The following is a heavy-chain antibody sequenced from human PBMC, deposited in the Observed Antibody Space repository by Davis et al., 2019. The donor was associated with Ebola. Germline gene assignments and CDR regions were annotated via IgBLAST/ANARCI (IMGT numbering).Heavy chain of an antibody. CDR1: GYTFTGYW. V-gene: IGHV1-2*02. J-gene: IGHJ4*02. CDR3: ARISSQLAAGQFDY. Sequence: ASVKVSCKASGYTFTGYWLHWVRQAPGQGLEWVGCINPNGGDANYAPKFQGRVTVTRDTSINTAYMELSRLRSDDTAIYYCARISSQLAAGQFDYWGQGTLVTVSS. D-gene: IGHD6-13*01. CDR2: INPNGGDA.